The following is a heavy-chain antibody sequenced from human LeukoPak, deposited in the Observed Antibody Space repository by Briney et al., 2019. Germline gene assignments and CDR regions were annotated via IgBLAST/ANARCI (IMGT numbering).Heavy chain of an antibody. CDR2: IKSKGDGETT. CDR3: TRDLGLTMIRGVIVH. V-gene: IGHV3-15*01. D-gene: IGHD3-10*01. CDR1: GFTSTNAW. Sequence: GGSLRLSCAASGFTSTNAWMSWVRQAPGKGLEWVGRIKSKGDGETTDYGAPVKGRFFMSRDDSKATVYLQMYSLETEDTGVYYCTRDLGLTMIRGVIVHWGQGTLVTVSS. J-gene: IGHJ4*02.